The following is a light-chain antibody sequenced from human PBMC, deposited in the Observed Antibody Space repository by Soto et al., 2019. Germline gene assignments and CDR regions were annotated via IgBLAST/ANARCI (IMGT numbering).Light chain of an antibody. V-gene: IGLV2-8*01. CDR1: SSDVGDYNY. Sequence: QSVLTQPPSASGSPGQSVTISCTGTSSDVGDYNYVSWYQQHPGQAPKLMIYEVTKRPSGVPDRFSGSKSGNTASLTVSGLQDEDEADDYCSSYAGSNDNYVFGTGTKLTVL. CDR2: EVT. CDR3: SSYAGSNDNYV. J-gene: IGLJ1*01.